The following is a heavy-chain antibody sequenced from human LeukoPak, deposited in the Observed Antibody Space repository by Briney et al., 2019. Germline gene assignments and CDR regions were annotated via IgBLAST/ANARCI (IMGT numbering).Heavy chain of an antibody. J-gene: IGHJ4*02. Sequence: SETLSLTCTVSGGSISSNRYYWGWIRQPPGKGLEWIASIYFSGDTYYNPSLKGRVTISVDTSKNQFSLKLRSVTAADTAVYYCARHEHIYGLLSYFDYWGQGTLVTVSS. CDR1: GGSISSNRYY. CDR2: IYFSGDT. CDR3: ARHEHIYGLLSYFDY. D-gene: IGHD5-18*01. V-gene: IGHV4-39*01.